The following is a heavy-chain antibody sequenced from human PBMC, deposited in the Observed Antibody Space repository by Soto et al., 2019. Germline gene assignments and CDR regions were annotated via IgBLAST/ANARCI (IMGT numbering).Heavy chain of an antibody. CDR2: IYKGNI. CDR3: ARTLRGGRATY. D-gene: IGHD1-26*01. J-gene: IGHJ4*02. V-gene: IGHV1-18*01. Sequence: QVQLVQSGAEVKKPGASVKVSCKASGYTFTTYSISWVRQAPGQGLEWMGWIYKGNISYGENVQDRITLTTDTLTDAAYMELRSLTAADTAVYYCARTLRGGRATYWGQGTLVIVSS. CDR1: GYTFTTYS.